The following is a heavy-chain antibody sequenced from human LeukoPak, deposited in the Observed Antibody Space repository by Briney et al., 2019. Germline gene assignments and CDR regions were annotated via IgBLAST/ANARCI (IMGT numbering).Heavy chain of an antibody. CDR2: ISSSGSTI. CDR3: AKGGYSNGRYYYYMDV. V-gene: IGHV3-48*03. Sequence: GGSLRLSCAASGFTFSSYEMNWVRQAPGKGLEWVSYISSSGSTIYYADSVKGRFTISRDNSKNTLYLQMNSLRAEDTAVYYCAKGGYSNGRYYYYMDVWGEGTTVTVSS. CDR1: GFTFSSYE. D-gene: IGHD5-18*01. J-gene: IGHJ6*03.